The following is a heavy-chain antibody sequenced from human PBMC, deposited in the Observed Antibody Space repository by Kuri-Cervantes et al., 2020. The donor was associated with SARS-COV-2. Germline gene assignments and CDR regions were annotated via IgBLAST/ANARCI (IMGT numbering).Heavy chain of an antibody. Sequence: GSLRLSCTVSGGSISSYYWSWIRQPPGKGLEWIGYIYYSGSTNYNPSLKSRVTISVDTSKNQFSLKLSSVTAADTAVYYCARVIAAAGREGYWGQGTLVTVSS. V-gene: IGHV4-59*08. CDR1: GGSISSYY. D-gene: IGHD6-13*01. CDR3: ARVIAAAGREGY. CDR2: IYYSGST. J-gene: IGHJ4*02.